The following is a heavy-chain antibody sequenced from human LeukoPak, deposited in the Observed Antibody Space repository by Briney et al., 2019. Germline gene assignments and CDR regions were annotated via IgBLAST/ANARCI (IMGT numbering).Heavy chain of an antibody. CDR1: GFTFSSYA. J-gene: IGHJ3*02. CDR2: ISGSGST. Sequence: GGSLRLSRVASGFTFSSYAMSWVRQAPGKGLEWVSAISGSGSTYYADSVKGRFTISRDKYKNTLYLQMDSLRAEDTAVYYCAKYRANSGWDTFDIWGQGTMVTVS. CDR3: AKYRANSGWDTFDI. D-gene: IGHD6-19*01. V-gene: IGHV3-23*01.